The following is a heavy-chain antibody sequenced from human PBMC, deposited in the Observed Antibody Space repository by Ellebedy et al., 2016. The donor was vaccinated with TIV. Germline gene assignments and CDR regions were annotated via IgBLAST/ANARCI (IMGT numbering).Heavy chain of an antibody. CDR3: VGSSGSYIEDAFDI. CDR1: GFTFSSYA. V-gene: IGHV3-23*01. Sequence: GGSLRLSCAASGFTFSSYAMSWVRQAPGKGLEWVSAISGSGGSTYYADSVKGRFTISRDNSKNTLYLQMNSLRDEDTAVYYCVGSSGSYIEDAFDIWGQGTMVTVSS. J-gene: IGHJ3*02. D-gene: IGHD1-26*01. CDR2: ISGSGGST.